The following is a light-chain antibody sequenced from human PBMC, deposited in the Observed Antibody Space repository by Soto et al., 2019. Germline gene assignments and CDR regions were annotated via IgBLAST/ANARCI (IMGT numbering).Light chain of an antibody. CDR3: QQYHSYYT. V-gene: IGKV1-5*03. J-gene: IGKJ2*01. CDR1: QSISSW. CDR2: KAS. Sequence: DIQMTQSPSTLSASVGDRVTITCRASQSISSWLAWYQQKPGKAPKLLIYKASSLDSGVPSRFSGSGSGTEIPLTISSVDSDDFASNYCQQYHSYYTFGQGTKVEIK.